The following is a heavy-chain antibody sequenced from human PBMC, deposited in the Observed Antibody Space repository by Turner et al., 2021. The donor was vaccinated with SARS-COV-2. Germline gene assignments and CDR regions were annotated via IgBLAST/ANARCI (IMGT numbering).Heavy chain of an antibody. D-gene: IGHD3-3*01. Sequence: DVQLVESGGGLIQPGGSLRLSCAASGFTVSSNYMSWVRQAPGKGLEWVSGINSGGSTYDADSVKGRFTISRDNSKNMLYLQMDSLRAEDTAVYYCARDRMEVGGMDVWGQGTTVTVSS. V-gene: IGHV3-53*01. CDR3: ARDRMEVGGMDV. CDR1: GFTVSSNY. CDR2: INSGGST. J-gene: IGHJ6*02.